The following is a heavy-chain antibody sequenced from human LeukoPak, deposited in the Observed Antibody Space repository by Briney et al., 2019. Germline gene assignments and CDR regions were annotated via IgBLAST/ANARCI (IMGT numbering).Heavy chain of an antibody. V-gene: IGHV4-34*01. J-gene: IGHJ4*02. CDR2: INHSGST. D-gene: IGHD5-18*01. CDR3: ARAQIWNDY. Sequence: RSGTLSHTCVFCGGSYIGYSWNWIRPPPGKGLAWIGEINHSGSTNYNPSLKSRVTISEDTSKNQSSLKLSSVNAADTAVYYCARAQIWNDYWGQGTLVTVSS. CDR1: GGSYIGYS.